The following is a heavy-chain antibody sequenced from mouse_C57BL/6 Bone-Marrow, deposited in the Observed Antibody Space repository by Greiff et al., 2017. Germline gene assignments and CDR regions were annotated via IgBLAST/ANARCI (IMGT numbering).Heavy chain of an antibody. V-gene: IGHV10-1*01. D-gene: IGHD2-4*01. CDR2: IRSKSNNYAT. CDR3: VRQRGLRPYFDY. Sequence: EVQLVESGGGLVQPKGSLKLSCAASGFSFNTYAMNWVRQAPGKGLEWVARIRSKSNNYATYYADSVKDRFTISRDDSESMLYLQMNNLKTEDTAMYYCVRQRGLRPYFDYGGQGTTLTVSS. J-gene: IGHJ2*01. CDR1: GFSFNTYA.